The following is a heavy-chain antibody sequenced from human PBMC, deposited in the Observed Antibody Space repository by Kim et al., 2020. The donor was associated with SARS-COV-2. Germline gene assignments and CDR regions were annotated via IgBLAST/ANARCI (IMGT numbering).Heavy chain of an antibody. Sequence: SQTLSLTCAVYGGSFSGYYWSWIRQPPGKGLEWIGEINHSGSTNYNPSLKSRVTISVDTSKNQFSLKLSSVTAADTAVYYCARWERGYSGYASGFDPWGQGTLVTVSS. CDR2: INHSGST. J-gene: IGHJ5*02. D-gene: IGHD5-12*01. V-gene: IGHV4-34*01. CDR1: GGSFSGYY. CDR3: ARWERGYSGYASGFDP.